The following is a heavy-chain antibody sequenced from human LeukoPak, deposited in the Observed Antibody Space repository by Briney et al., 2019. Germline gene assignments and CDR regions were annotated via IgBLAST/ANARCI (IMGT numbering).Heavy chain of an antibody. CDR2: ISSNGDTT. V-gene: IGHV3-64D*06. CDR1: GFTFSSYA. Sequence: SGGSLRLSCSASGFTFSSYAIHWVRQVPGKGLEYVSGISSNGDTTYYADSVKGRFTISRDNSKNTVYLQMSSLRAEDTAVYYCVKGRAMYYFGSGSYYNVGYGMYVWGQGTTVTVSS. D-gene: IGHD3-10*01. CDR3: VKGRAMYYFGSGSYYNVGYGMYV. J-gene: IGHJ6*02.